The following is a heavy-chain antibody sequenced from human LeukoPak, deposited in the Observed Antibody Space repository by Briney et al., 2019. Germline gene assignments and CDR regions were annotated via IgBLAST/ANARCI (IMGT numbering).Heavy chain of an antibody. D-gene: IGHD3-3*01. Sequence: PGGSLRLSCAASGFTFSSYWMSWFRQAPGKGLEWVANIKQDGSEKYYVDSVKGRFTISRDNAKNSLYLQMNSLRAEDTAVYYCARDAFYDFWSGYLTPWGQGTLVTVSS. CDR2: IKQDGSEK. CDR3: ARDAFYDFWSGYLTP. V-gene: IGHV3-7*01. CDR1: GFTFSSYW. J-gene: IGHJ5*02.